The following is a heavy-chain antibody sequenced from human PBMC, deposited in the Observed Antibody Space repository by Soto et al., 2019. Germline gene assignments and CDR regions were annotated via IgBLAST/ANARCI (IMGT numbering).Heavy chain of an antibody. CDR2: IIPIFGTA. D-gene: IGHD4-4*01. CDR1: GGTFSSYA. J-gene: IGHJ6*02. V-gene: IGHV1-69*01. Sequence: QVQLVQSGAEVKKPGSSVKVSCKASGGTFSSYAISWVRQAPGQGLEWMGGIIPIFGTANYAQKFQGRVTITADESTSTAYMELSSLRSEDTAVYYCAFRPGADSNYFCYYYGMDVWGQGTTVTVSS. CDR3: AFRPGADSNYFCYYYGMDV.